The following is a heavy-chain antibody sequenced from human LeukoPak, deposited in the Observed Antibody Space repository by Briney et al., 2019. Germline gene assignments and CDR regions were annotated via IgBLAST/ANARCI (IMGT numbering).Heavy chain of an antibody. V-gene: IGHV4-34*01. J-gene: IGHJ4*02. Sequence: SDTLSLTCAVYGGSFSGYYWSWIRQPPGKGLEWIGEINHSGSTNYNPSLKSRVTISVDTSKNQFSLKLSSVTAADTAVYYCAKIAAAGRSFDYWGQGTLVTVSS. D-gene: IGHD6-13*01. CDR1: GGSFSGYY. CDR2: INHSGST. CDR3: AKIAAAGRSFDY.